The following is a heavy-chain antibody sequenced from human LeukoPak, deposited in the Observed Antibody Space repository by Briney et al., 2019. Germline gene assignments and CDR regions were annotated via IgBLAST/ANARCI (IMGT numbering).Heavy chain of an antibody. D-gene: IGHD3-10*01. CDR2: IKPNSGGT. V-gene: IGHV1-2*04. J-gene: IGHJ4*02. CDR1: GYTFTGSY. Sequence: ASAKVSCKASGYTFTGSYMHWVRQAPGQGLEWMGWIKPNSGGTNYAQKFQGWVTMTRDTSISTAYMELSRLRSGDTAVYYCARSDGSGEQFDYWGQGTRVTVSS. CDR3: ARSDGSGEQFDY.